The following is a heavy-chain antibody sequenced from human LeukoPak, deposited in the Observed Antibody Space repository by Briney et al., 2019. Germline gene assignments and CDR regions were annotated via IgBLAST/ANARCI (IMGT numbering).Heavy chain of an antibody. CDR2: ISGSGWST. Sequence: PGGSLRLSCAASGFTFSSYAMSWVRQAPGKGLEWGSAISGSGWSTYYADSVKGRFTISRDNSKKTLYLQLNRLRAEDPAVYCCAKDQLSVGATTFNFDYWGQGTLVTVSS. D-gene: IGHD1-26*01. CDR3: AKDQLSVGATTFNFDY. J-gene: IGHJ4*02. V-gene: IGHV3-23*01. CDR1: GFTFSSYA.